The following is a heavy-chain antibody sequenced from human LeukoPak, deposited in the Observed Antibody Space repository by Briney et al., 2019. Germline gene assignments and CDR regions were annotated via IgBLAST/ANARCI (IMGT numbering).Heavy chain of an antibody. V-gene: IGHV1-69*01. J-gene: IGHJ5*02. CDR2: IIPIFGTA. D-gene: IGHD3-10*01. CDR1: GGTFSSYA. CDR3: ARAIRYGSESYYTPTNWFDP. Sequence: ASVKVSCKASGGTFSSYAISWVRQAPGQGLEWMGGIIPIFGTANYAQKFQGRVTITADESTSTAYMELNSLRAEDTAVYYCARAIRYGSESYYTPTNWFDPWGQGTLVTVSS.